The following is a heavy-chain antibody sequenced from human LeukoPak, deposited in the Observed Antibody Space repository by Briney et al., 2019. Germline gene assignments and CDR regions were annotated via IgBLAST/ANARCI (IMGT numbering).Heavy chain of an antibody. Sequence: GESLKISCKGSGYSFTSYWISWVRQVPGKGLECMGRIDPSDSYTNYSPSFQGHVTISADKSISTAYLQWSSLKASDTAMYYCASAYDSSGYYVDYWGQGTLVTVSS. V-gene: IGHV5-10-1*01. CDR3: ASAYDSSGYYVDY. CDR2: IDPSDSYT. D-gene: IGHD3-22*01. J-gene: IGHJ4*02. CDR1: GYSFTSYW.